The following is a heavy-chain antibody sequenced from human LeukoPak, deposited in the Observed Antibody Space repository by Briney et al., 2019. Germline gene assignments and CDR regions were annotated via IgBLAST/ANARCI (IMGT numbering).Heavy chain of an antibody. Sequence: GGSLRLSCAAPGFNFSSYAMHWVRQAPGEGLEWVEVISYDGSNKYYADSVKGRFTISRDNSKNTLYLQMNSLRAEDTAVYYCAREQFWSGYDFDYWGQGTLVTVSS. J-gene: IGHJ4*02. CDR3: AREQFWSGYDFDY. CDR1: GFNFSSYA. V-gene: IGHV3-30-3*01. D-gene: IGHD3-3*01. CDR2: ISYDGSNK.